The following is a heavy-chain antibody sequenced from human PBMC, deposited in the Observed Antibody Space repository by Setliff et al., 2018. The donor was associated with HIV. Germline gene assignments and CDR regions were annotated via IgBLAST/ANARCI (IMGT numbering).Heavy chain of an antibody. CDR2: INTNSGNP. V-gene: IGHV7-4-1*02. D-gene: IGHD3-3*01. CDR1: GYTFSNYA. Sequence: ASVKVSCKASGYTFSNYAVSWVRQAPGQGLEWMGYINTNSGNPTYAQGFTGRFVFSLDTSVSTAYLQISSLKAEDTAMYYCARGGTHYDFWSGYRLGYVDLWGRGALVTVSS. J-gene: IGHJ2*01. CDR3: ARGGTHYDFWSGYRLGYVDL.